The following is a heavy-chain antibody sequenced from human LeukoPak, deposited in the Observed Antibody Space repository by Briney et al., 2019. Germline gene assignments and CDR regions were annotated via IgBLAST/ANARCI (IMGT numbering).Heavy chain of an antibody. D-gene: IGHD3-16*01. J-gene: IGHJ4*02. Sequence: PGGSLRLSCAASGFTFDDYGMHWVRQAPGKGLEWVAFIRYDGSNKYYADSVKGRFTISRDNSKNTLYLQMNSLRAEDTAVYYCAKDAPGGDYVHYWGQGTLVTVSS. V-gene: IGHV3-30*02. CDR1: GFTFDDYG. CDR2: IRYDGSNK. CDR3: AKDAPGGDYVHY.